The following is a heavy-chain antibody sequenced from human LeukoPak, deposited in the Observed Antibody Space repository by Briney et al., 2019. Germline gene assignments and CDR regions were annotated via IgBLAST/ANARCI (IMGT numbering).Heavy chain of an antibody. Sequence: SETLSLTCTVSGGSISSYYWSWIRQPPGKGLEWIGYICSSGSTNYNPSLKSRVTISVDTSKNQFSLKLNSVTAADTAVYYCAKGYYDYVWGSYYFDYWGQGTLVTVSS. V-gene: IGHV4-59*01. D-gene: IGHD3-16*01. CDR1: GGSISSYY. J-gene: IGHJ4*02. CDR2: ICSSGST. CDR3: AKGYYDYVWGSYYFDY.